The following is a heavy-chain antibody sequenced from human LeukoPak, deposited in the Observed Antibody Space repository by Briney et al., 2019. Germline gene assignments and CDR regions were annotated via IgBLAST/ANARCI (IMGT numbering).Heavy chain of an antibody. D-gene: IGHD2-15*01. J-gene: IGHJ4*02. CDR1: GGTFSSYA. CDR3: ASDTAGYCSGGSCYPYY. V-gene: IGHV1-69*05. CDR2: TIPIFGTA. Sequence: SVKVSCKASGGTFSSYAISWVRQAPGQGLEWMGGTIPIFGTANYAQKFQGRVTITTDESTSTAYMELSSLRSEDTAVYYCASDTAGYCSGGSCYPYYWGQGTLVTVSS.